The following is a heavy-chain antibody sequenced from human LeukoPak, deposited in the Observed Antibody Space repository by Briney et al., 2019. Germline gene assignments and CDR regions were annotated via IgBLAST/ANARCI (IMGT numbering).Heavy chain of an antibody. D-gene: IGHD1-26*01. CDR1: GYTFTNYW. J-gene: IGHJ3*02. CDR3: ATFAGGSGDAFDI. Sequence: PGESLKISCKDSGYTFTNYWIGWVRQMPGKGLEWMGLIYPGDSDTRYSPSFQGQVTISADKSISTAYLQWSSLKASDTAMYYCATFAGGSGDAFDIWGQGTMVTVSS. V-gene: IGHV5-51*01. CDR2: IYPGDSDT.